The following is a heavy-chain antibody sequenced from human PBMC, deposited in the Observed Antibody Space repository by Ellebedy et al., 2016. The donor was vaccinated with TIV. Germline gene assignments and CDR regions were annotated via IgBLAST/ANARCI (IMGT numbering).Heavy chain of an antibody. D-gene: IGHD3-16*01. J-gene: IGHJ4*02. CDR1: GFTVSRHY. V-gene: IGHV3-66*01. CDR2: INSGGRT. CDR3: ARDDYVWGSHDY. Sequence: PGGSLRLSCAASGFTVSRHYMSWVRQAPGKGLEWVSLINSGGRTNYVDSVKVRFTVSRDDSKNTLYLQMNSLRAEDTAVYYCARDDYVWGSHDYWGKGTLVTVSS.